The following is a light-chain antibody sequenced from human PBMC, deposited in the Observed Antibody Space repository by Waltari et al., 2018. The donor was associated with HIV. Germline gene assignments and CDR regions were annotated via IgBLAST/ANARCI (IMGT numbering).Light chain of an antibody. CDR2: YAS. V-gene: IGKV1-12*01. Sequence: DIQMTQSPSSVSGSVGDRVTLNCRASQDISNSLAWYQQRPGKAPKLLIYYASNLQTGVPSRCSGSGSGTDFTLTISSLQPEDFATYYCQQASFFPLTFGPGTKVEVK. J-gene: IGKJ3*01. CDR3: QQASFFPLT. CDR1: QDISNS.